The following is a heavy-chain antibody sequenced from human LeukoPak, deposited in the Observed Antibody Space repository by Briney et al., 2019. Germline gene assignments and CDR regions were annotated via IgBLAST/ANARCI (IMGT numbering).Heavy chain of an antibody. CDR1: GFTFSNYA. D-gene: IGHD6-19*01. CDR2: LYSGGNT. CDR3: ARHSFSSGWYSGLAY. V-gene: IGHV3-66*04. J-gene: IGHJ4*02. Sequence: GGSLRLSCAASGFTFSNYAMHWVRQAPGKGLEWVSVLYSGGNTYYADSVKGRFTISRDTSRNTLYLQMNSLRAEDTAVYYCARHSFSSGWYSGLAYWGQETLVTVSS.